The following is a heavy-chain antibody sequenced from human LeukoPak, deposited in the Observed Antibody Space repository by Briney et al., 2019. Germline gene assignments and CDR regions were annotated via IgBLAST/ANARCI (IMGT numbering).Heavy chain of an antibody. V-gene: IGHV3-30*18. CDR3: AKLPYSSSWEIDY. CDR2: ISYDGSNK. J-gene: IGHJ4*02. Sequence: GGSLRLSCAASGFTFSSCGMHWVRQAPGKGLEWVAVISYDGSNKYYADSVKGRLTISRDNSKNTLYLQMNSLRAEDTAVYYCAKLPYSSSWEIDYWGQGTLVTVSS. CDR1: GFTFSSCG. D-gene: IGHD6-13*01.